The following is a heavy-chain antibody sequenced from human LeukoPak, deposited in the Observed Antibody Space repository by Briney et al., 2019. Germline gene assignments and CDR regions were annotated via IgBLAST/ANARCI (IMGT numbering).Heavy chain of an antibody. CDR2: IYNSGST. D-gene: IGHD6-13*01. J-gene: IGHJ6*03. V-gene: IGHV4-59*11. Sequence: PSETLSLTCTVSGGSISSHYWTWIRQPPGKGLEWIGYIYNSGSTNYNPSLKSRVTISLDTSRNQFSLKLTSVTAADTAVYYCARGARFSSWQGPYMDVWGKGTRITVSS. CDR3: ARGARFSSWQGPYMDV. CDR1: GGSISSHY.